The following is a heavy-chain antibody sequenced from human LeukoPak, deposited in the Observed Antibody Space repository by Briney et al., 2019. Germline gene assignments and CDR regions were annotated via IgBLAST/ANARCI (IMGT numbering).Heavy chain of an antibody. CDR3: SEGDLAAPHNY. Sequence: PGGSLRLSCAASGFTLSSYAMSWVRQAPGKGLEWVSAISGSGGSTYYADSVKGRFTISRDNSKNTLYLQMNSLRAEDTAVYYWSEGDLAAPHNYWGQGTLVTVSS. D-gene: IGHD6-13*01. J-gene: IGHJ4*02. CDR1: GFTLSSYA. CDR2: ISGSGGST. V-gene: IGHV3-23*01.